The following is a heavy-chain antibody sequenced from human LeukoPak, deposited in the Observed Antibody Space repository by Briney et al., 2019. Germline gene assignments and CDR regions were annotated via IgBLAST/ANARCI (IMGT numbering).Heavy chain of an antibody. V-gene: IGHV3-74*01. CDR3: ARGNSHAFDI. Sequence: PGGSLRLSCAASGVTFSSYWMLWVRHAPGKGLVWVSRITSDGSTTSYADSVKGRFTISRDNAKNTLYLQMNSLRVEDTAVYYCARGNSHAFDIWGQGTMVTVSS. CDR1: GVTFSSYW. CDR2: ITSDGSTT. J-gene: IGHJ3*02. D-gene: IGHD3-10*01.